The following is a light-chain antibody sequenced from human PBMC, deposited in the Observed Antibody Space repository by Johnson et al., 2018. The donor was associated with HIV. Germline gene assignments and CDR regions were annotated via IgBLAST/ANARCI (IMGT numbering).Light chain of an antibody. CDR3: GTWDNSLTAGV. J-gene: IGLJ1*01. Sequence: QSVLTQPPSVSAAPGQKVTISCSGSSSDMGNYAVSWYQQLPGTAPKLLIYENNKRPSGIPYRFSGSKSGTSATLGITGLQTGDEADYYCGTWDNSLTAGVFGAGTKVTVL. CDR1: SSDMGNYA. CDR2: ENN. V-gene: IGLV1-51*02.